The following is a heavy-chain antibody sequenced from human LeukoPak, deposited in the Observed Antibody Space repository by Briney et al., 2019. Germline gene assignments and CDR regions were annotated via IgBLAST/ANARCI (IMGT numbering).Heavy chain of an antibody. Sequence: GGSLRLSCAASGFTFSSYAMSWVRQAPGKGLEWVSVISGSGGSTYYADSVQGRFTVSRDNSKNPLFLQMNSVRAEDTAVYYCAKEIYGDPTGGRFQHWGQGTLVTVSS. CDR1: GFTFSSYA. CDR2: ISGSGGST. CDR3: AKEIYGDPTGGRFQH. D-gene: IGHD4-17*01. J-gene: IGHJ1*01. V-gene: IGHV3-23*01.